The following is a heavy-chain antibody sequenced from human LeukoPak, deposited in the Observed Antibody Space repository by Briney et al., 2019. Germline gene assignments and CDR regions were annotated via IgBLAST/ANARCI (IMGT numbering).Heavy chain of an antibody. CDR1: GGSISSYY. V-gene: IGHV4-59*01. Sequence: PSETLSLTCTVSGGSISSYYWSWIRQPPGKGLEWIGYIYYSGSTNYNPSLKSRVTISVDTSKNQFSLKLSSVPAADTAVYYCARFNVKYDFWSGYSAYGMDVWGQGTTVTVSS. D-gene: IGHD3-3*01. J-gene: IGHJ6*02. CDR2: IYYSGST. CDR3: ARFNVKYDFWSGYSAYGMDV.